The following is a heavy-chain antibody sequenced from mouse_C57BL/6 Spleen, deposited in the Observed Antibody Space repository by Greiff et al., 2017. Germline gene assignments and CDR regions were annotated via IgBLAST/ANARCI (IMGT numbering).Heavy chain of an antibody. Sequence: EVKLMESGGGLVKPGGSLKLSCAASGFTFSSYAMSWVRQTPEKRLEWVATISDGGSYTYYPDNVKGRFTISRDNAKNNLYLQMSHLKSEDTAMYYCARAHYYGSSYGYFDYWGQGTTLTVSS. CDR3: ARAHYYGSSYGYFDY. D-gene: IGHD1-1*01. CDR2: ISDGGSYT. CDR1: GFTFSSYA. V-gene: IGHV5-4*03. J-gene: IGHJ2*01.